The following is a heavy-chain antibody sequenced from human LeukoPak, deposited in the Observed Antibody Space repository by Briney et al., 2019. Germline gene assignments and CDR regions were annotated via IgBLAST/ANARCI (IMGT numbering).Heavy chain of an antibody. CDR3: ARRGDYEFDS. D-gene: IGHD4-17*01. J-gene: IGHJ4*02. Sequence: SETLSLTCTVSGGSLSSSSYYWGWIRQPPGKGLEWIGSIYYSGSTYYNPSLKSRVTISVDTSKNQFSLKLTSVTAADTAVYYCARRGDYEFDSWGQGTLVTVSA. CDR2: IYYSGST. V-gene: IGHV4-39*01. CDR1: GGSLSSSSYY.